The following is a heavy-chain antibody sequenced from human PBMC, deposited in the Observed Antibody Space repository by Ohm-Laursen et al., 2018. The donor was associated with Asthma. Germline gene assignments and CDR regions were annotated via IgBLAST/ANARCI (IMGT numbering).Heavy chain of an antibody. J-gene: IGHJ4*02. CDR2: ISAKNGNT. CDR3: ARVSCNGDICYSLFYN. V-gene: IGHV1-18*04. Sequence: ATVKISCKASGYTFTDYGISWVRQAPGQGLEWMGWISAKNGNTDFTQKLQGRVTLTTDTSTSTAYMEVRSLTSDDTAVYYCARVSCNGDICYSLFYNWGQGTLVTVSS. CDR1: GYTFTDYG. D-gene: IGHD2-15*01.